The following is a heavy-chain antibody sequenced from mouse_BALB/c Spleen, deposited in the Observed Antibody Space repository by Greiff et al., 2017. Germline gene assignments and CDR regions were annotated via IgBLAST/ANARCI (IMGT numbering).Heavy chain of an antibody. V-gene: IGHV1-5*01. Sequence: EVKLVESGTVLARPGASVKMSCKASGYTFTSYWMHWVKQRPGQGLEWIGAIYPGNSDTSYNQKFKGKAKLTAVTSTSTAYMELSSLTNEDSAVYYCTNIYYDYWFAYWGQGTLVTVSA. J-gene: IGHJ3*01. CDR3: TNIYYDYWFAY. D-gene: IGHD2-4*01. CDR2: IYPGNSDT. CDR1: GYTFTSYW.